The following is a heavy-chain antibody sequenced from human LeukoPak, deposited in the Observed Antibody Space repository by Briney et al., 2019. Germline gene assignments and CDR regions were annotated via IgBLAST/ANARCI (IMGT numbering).Heavy chain of an antibody. Sequence: GRSLRLSCAASGFTFSSYAMHWVRQAPGKGLEWVAVISYDGSNKYYADSVKGRFTISRDDSKNTLYLQMNSLRAEDTAVYYCARVDYGDYLTVVYWGQGTLVTVSS. J-gene: IGHJ4*02. CDR2: ISYDGSNK. D-gene: IGHD4-17*01. CDR1: GFTFSSYA. V-gene: IGHV3-30-3*01. CDR3: ARVDYGDYLTVVY.